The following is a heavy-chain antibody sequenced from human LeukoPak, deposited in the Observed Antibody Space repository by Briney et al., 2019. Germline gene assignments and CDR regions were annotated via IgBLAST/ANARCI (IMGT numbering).Heavy chain of an antibody. CDR3: ARDLIYYDSSGSDY. CDR2: ITSSSSYI. Sequence: MPGGSLRLSCAASGFTFSSYAMSWVRQAPGKGLEWVSSITSSSSYIYYADSVKGRFTISRDNAKNSLYLQMNSLRAEDTAVYYCARDLIYYDSSGSDYWGQGTLVTVSS. CDR1: GFTFSSYA. D-gene: IGHD3-22*01. V-gene: IGHV3-21*01. J-gene: IGHJ4*02.